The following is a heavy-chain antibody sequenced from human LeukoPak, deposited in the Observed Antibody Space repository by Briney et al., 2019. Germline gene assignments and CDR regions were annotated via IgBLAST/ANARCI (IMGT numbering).Heavy chain of an antibody. CDR1: GGTFSSYA. V-gene: IGHV1-69*04. CDR3: ARGPSGPYYGKDV. D-gene: IGHD6-19*01. Sequence: GASVKVSCKASGGTFSSYAISRVRQAPGQGLEWMGRIIPILGIANYAQKFQGRVTITADKSTSTAYMELSSLRSEDTAVYYCARGPSGPYYGKDVWGQGTTVTVSS. CDR2: IIPILGIA. J-gene: IGHJ6*02.